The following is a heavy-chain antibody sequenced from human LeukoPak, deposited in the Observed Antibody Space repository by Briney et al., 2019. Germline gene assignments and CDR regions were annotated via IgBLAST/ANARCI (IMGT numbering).Heavy chain of an antibody. Sequence: SETLSLTCTVSGGSISSYYWSWIRQPPGKGLEWIGYIYYSGSTNYNPSLKSRVTISVDTSKNQFSLKLSSVTAAHTAVYYCAKTYSKNWFDPWGQGTLVTVSS. J-gene: IGHJ5*02. CDR1: GGSISSYY. V-gene: IGHV4-59*01. CDR2: IYYSGST. CDR3: AKTYSKNWFDP. D-gene: IGHD6-13*01.